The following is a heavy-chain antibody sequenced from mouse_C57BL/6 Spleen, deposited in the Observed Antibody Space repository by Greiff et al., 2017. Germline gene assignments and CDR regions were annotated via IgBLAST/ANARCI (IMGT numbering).Heavy chain of an antibody. V-gene: IGHV1-15*01. CDR3: TRVGILSDY. Sequence: VKLMESGAELVRPGASVTLSCKASGYTFTDYEMHWVKQTPVHGLEWIGAIDPETGGTAYNQKFKGKAILTVDKSSSTAYMELRSLTSEDSAVYYCTRVGILSDYWGQGTTLTVSS. CDR1: GYTFTDYE. D-gene: IGHD1-1*02. CDR2: IDPETGGT. J-gene: IGHJ2*01.